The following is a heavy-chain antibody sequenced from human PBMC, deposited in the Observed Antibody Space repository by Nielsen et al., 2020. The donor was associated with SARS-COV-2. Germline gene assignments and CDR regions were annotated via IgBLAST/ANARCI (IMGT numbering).Heavy chain of an antibody. J-gene: IGHJ4*02. CDR2: IYYSGST. Sequence: SETLSLTCTVSGGSISSGDYYWSWIRQPPGKGLEWIGYIYYSGSTNYNPSLKSRLTISVDTSRNQFSLNLRSVTAADTAVYYCARSAAYYDFWSGYSLDSWGQGTLVTVSS. D-gene: IGHD3-3*01. V-gene: IGHV4-61*08. CDR1: GGSISSGDYY. CDR3: ARSAAYYDFWSGYSLDS.